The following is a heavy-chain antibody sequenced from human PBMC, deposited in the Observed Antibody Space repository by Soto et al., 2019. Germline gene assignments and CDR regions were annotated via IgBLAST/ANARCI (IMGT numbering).Heavy chain of an antibody. CDR1: GGSISSSSYY. D-gene: IGHD6-13*01. V-gene: IGHV4-39*01. Sequence: KSSETLSLTCTVSGGSISSSSYYWGWIRQPPGKGLEWIGSIYYSGSTYYNPALKSRVTISVDTSKNQFSLKLSSVTAADTAVYYCARQTGYSSSWYVWFDPWGQGTLVTVSS. CDR3: ARQTGYSSSWYVWFDP. J-gene: IGHJ5*02. CDR2: IYYSGST.